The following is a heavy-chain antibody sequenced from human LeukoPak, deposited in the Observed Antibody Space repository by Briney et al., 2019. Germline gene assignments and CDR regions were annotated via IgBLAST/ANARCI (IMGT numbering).Heavy chain of an antibody. Sequence: SSETLSLTCAVSGGSISSGGYSWSWIRQPPGKGLEWIGYIYHSGSTYYNPSLKSRVTISVDRSKNQFSLKLSSVTAADTAVYYCASSSSYYYYYYGMDVWGQGTLVTVSS. CDR3: ASSSSYYYYYYGMDV. V-gene: IGHV4-30-2*01. J-gene: IGHJ6*02. CDR2: IYHSGST. CDR1: GGSISSGGYS. D-gene: IGHD6-6*01.